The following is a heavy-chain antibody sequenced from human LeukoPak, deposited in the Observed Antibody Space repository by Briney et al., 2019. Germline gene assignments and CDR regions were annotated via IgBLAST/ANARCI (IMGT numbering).Heavy chain of an antibody. V-gene: IGHV3-48*03. Sequence: GGSLRPSCAASGFTFSSYEMNWVRQVPGKGLEWISYISSSGSTIYFADSVKGRFTISRDNAKNSLYLQMNSLRAEDTAVYYCARPSRPYRSSEYFQHWGQGTLVIVFS. CDR3: ARPSRPYRSSEYFQH. D-gene: IGHD6-13*01. J-gene: IGHJ1*01. CDR1: GFTFSSYE. CDR2: ISSSGSTI.